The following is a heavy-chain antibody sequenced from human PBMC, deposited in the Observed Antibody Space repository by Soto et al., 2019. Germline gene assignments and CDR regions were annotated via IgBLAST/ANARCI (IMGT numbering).Heavy chain of an antibody. CDR2: INPNSGGT. V-gene: IGHV1-2*02. J-gene: IGHJ5*02. D-gene: IGHD2-2*01. Sequence: GASVKVFCKASGYTFTGYYMHWARQAPGQGLEWMGWINPNSGGTNYAQKFQGRVTMTRDTSISTAYMELSRLRSDDTAVYYCARDPHWYQFDPWGQGTLVTVSS. CDR3: ARDPHWYQFDP. CDR1: GYTFTGYY.